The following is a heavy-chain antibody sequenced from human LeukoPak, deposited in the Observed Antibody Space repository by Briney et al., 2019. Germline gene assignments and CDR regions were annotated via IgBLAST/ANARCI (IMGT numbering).Heavy chain of an antibody. CDR1: GYSFSGFY. Sequence: ASVKVSCKASGYSFSGFYMHWVRQAPGQGLEWMGWIIPNTGGTNYAQKFQGRVTMTRDTTISTAYMELSSLRSEDTAVYYCARVFTSGYDNPQARFDYWGQGTLVTVSS. J-gene: IGHJ4*02. V-gene: IGHV1-2*02. CDR3: ARVFTSGYDNPQARFDY. D-gene: IGHD5-12*01. CDR2: IIPNTGGT.